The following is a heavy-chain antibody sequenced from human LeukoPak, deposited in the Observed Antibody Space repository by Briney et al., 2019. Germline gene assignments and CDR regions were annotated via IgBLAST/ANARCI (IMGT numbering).Heavy chain of an antibody. Sequence: ASVKGSCKASGYTFTSYDINWVRQAPGQGLEWMGWINPNSGGTNYAQKFQGRVTMTRDTSISTAYMELSRLRSDDTAVYYCARDPNYYGSGTAYMDVWGKGTTVTISS. CDR2: INPNSGGT. J-gene: IGHJ6*03. D-gene: IGHD3-10*01. CDR1: GYTFTSYD. V-gene: IGHV1-2*02. CDR3: ARDPNYYGSGTAYMDV.